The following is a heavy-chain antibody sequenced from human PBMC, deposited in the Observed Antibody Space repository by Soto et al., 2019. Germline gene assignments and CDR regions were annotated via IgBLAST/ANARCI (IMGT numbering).Heavy chain of an antibody. CDR1: GGTFNTYA. J-gene: IGHJ4*02. D-gene: IGHD3-16*02. Sequence: QVQLVQSGPEMKKPGSAVEVSCKASGGTFNTYAMNWVRQVPGQGLEWMGGIFPMFDVPRYAQKFQGRVTITLDESSTTAYMDLSSLRFDDTAVYYCARSVGSGGVIGGFDYWGQGTLVSV. CDR3: ARSVGSGGVIGGFDY. CDR2: IFPMFDVP. V-gene: IGHV1-69*19.